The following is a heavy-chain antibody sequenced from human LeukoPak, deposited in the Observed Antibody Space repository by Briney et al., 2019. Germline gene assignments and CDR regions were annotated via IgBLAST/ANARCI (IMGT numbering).Heavy chain of an antibody. Sequence: SETLSLTCTVSGGSISSYYWSWIRQPPGKGLEWIGYIYHTESTNYNPSLKSRVTISVGTSKNQFSLKLSSVTAADTAVYYCASSLDYINNSDYWGQGTLVTVSS. CDR1: GGSISSYY. CDR3: ASSLDYINNSDY. V-gene: IGHV4-59*01. CDR2: IYHTEST. J-gene: IGHJ4*02. D-gene: IGHD4-11*01.